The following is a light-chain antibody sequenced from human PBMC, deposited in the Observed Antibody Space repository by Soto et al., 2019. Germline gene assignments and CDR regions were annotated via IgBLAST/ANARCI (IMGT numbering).Light chain of an antibody. CDR2: GNS. Sequence: QSVLTQPPSVSGAPGQRVTISCTGSSSNIGAGHDVHWYQQPPGTAPKLLIYGNSNRPSGVPDRFSGSKSGTSASLAISRLQSEDEADYYCASWDDSLHGVTFGGGTKLTVL. V-gene: IGLV1-40*01. CDR1: SSNIGAGHD. CDR3: ASWDDSLHGVT. J-gene: IGLJ2*01.